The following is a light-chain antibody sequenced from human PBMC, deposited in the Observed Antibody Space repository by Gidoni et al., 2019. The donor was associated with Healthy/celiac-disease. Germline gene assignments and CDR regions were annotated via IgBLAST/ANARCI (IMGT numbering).Light chain of an antibody. CDR3: NSRESSGNHYV. Sequence: SSELTQAPAVSLALGQTVRITCQGDSLRSYYASWYTQKPGQAPVLVIYGKNNRPSGIPDRFSGSSSGNTASLTITGDQAEDEADYYCNSRESSGNHYVFGTGTKVTVL. CDR2: GKN. J-gene: IGLJ1*01. V-gene: IGLV3-19*01. CDR1: SLRSYY.